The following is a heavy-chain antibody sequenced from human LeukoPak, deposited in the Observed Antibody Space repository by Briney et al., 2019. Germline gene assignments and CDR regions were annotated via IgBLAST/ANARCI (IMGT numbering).Heavy chain of an antibody. CDR1: GGSISSSSYY. J-gene: IGHJ4*02. Sequence: PSETLSLTCTVSGGSISSSSYYWGWIRQPPGEGLEWIGSIYYSGSTYYNPSLKSRVTISVDTSKNQFSLKLSSVTAADTAVYYCARAVWGSYECYFDYWGQGTLVTVSS. CDR2: IYYSGST. CDR3: ARAVWGSYECYFDY. V-gene: IGHV4-39*01. D-gene: IGHD3-16*01.